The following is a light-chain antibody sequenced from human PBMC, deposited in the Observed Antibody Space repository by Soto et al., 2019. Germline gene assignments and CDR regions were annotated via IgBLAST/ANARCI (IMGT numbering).Light chain of an antibody. J-gene: IGKJ5*01. V-gene: IGKV3-20*01. CDR2: GAS. CDR3: QQYNHSPPIT. Sequence: VLTHSPATLSLSPGERATLSRMASQSVSGSYLAWYQQKPGQAPTILLIGASSRVTGSADRIIGSGSATAYFLLTISLQYEDFSVYYCQQYNHSPPITFGQGTRLEIK. CDR1: QSVSGSY.